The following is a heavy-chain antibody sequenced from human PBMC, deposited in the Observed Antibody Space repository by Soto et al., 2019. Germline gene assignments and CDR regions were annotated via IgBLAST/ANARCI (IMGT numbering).Heavy chain of an antibody. Sequence: ASVKVSCKASGYTFTSYGISWVRQAPGQGLEWMGWISAYNGNTNYAQKLQGRVTMTTDTSTSTAYMELRSLRSDDTAVYYCARDSAGYCSSTSCYTAYYYYYGMDVWGQGTTVTVSS. D-gene: IGHD2-2*02. CDR3: ARDSAGYCSSTSCYTAYYYYYGMDV. CDR2: ISAYNGNT. J-gene: IGHJ6*02. V-gene: IGHV1-18*01. CDR1: GYTFTSYG.